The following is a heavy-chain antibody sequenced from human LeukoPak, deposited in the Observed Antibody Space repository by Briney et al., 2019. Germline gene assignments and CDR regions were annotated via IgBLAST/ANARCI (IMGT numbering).Heavy chain of an antibody. J-gene: IGHJ4*02. V-gene: IGHV3-30-3*01. Sequence: PGRSLRLSCAASGFAFSSYAMHWVRQAPGKGLDWVAVISYDGSNKYYADSVKGRFTISRDNSKNTLYLQMNSLRVEDTAVYSCARGLMIRGVADYWGQGTLVTVSS. CDR3: ARGLMIRGVADY. CDR1: GFAFSSYA. D-gene: IGHD3-10*01. CDR2: ISYDGSNK.